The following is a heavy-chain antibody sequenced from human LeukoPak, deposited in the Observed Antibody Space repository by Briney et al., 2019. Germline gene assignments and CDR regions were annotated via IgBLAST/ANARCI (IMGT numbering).Heavy chain of an antibody. CDR2: IYSSGST. CDR3: ARIFTDSSTYYSEY. Sequence: PSEALSLTCAVYGGSFSGYYWSWIRQPPGKGLEWIGYIYSSGSTNYNPSLKSRVTISVDTSKTQFSLKLSSVTAADTAVYYCARIFTDSSTYYSEYWGQGTLVTVSS. D-gene: IGHD3-22*01. V-gene: IGHV4-59*01. J-gene: IGHJ4*02. CDR1: GGSFSGYY.